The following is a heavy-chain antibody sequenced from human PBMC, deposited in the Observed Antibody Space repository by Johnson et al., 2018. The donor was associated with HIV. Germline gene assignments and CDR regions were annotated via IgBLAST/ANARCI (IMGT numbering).Heavy chain of an antibody. Sequence: VQLVESGGGLVQPGGSLRLSCAASGFTFSSYWMSWVRQAPGKGLEWVANIKQDGSEKYYVDSVKGRFTISSDNAKNSLYLQMNSLKAEDTAVYYCARDNGYYYDSSGSSNAFDIWGQGTMVTVSS. CDR1: GFTFSSYW. CDR3: ARDNGYYYDSSGSSNAFDI. CDR2: IKQDGSEK. D-gene: IGHD3-22*01. V-gene: IGHV3-7*01. J-gene: IGHJ3*02.